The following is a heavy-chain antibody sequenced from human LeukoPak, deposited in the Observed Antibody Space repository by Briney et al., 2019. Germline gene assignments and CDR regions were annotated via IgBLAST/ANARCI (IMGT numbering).Heavy chain of an antibody. CDR2: TSSSSSYI. D-gene: IGHD5-24*01. J-gene: IGHJ4*02. CDR1: GFTFSSYS. V-gene: IGHV3-21*01. Sequence: GGSLRLSCAASGFTFSSYSMNWVRQAPGKGLEWVSSTSSSSSYIYYADSVKGRFTISRDNAKNSLYLQMNSLRAEDTAVYYCARDHLRRDGYNLGYWGQGTLVTVSS. CDR3: ARDHLRRDGYNLGY.